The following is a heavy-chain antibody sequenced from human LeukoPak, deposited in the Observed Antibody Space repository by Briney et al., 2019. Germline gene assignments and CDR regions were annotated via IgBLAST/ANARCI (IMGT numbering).Heavy chain of an antibody. CDR2: IKSDGRTT. CDR3: AMIKEG. Sequence: PGGSLRLSCAASGFTFSNNWMHWVRQAPGKGLVWVPRIKSDGRTTTYADYVQGPFTISRDNAKNTLYLQMNGLRAEDTAVYYCAMIKEGWGQGTLVTVSS. CDR1: GFTFSNNW. V-gene: IGHV3-74*01. J-gene: IGHJ4*02. D-gene: IGHD3-22*01.